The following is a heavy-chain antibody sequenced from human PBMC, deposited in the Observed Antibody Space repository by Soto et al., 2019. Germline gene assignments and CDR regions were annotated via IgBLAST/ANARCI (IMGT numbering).Heavy chain of an antibody. CDR2: ISSSGSTI. CDR3: ARGLWSGYSAGSTLDY. D-gene: IGHD3-3*01. J-gene: IGHJ4*02. V-gene: IGHV3-11*01. Sequence: GGSLRLSCAASGFTFSDYYMSWIRQAPGKGLEWVSYISSSGSTIYYADSVKGRFTISRDNAKNSLYLQMNSLRAEDTAVYYCARGLWSGYSAGSTLDYWGQGTLVTVSS. CDR1: GFTFSDYY.